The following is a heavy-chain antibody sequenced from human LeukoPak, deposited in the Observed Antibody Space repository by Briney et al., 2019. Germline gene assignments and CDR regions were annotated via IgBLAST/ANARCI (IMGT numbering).Heavy chain of an antibody. CDR3: SRSLDH. J-gene: IGHJ4*02. CDR1: GFTFSNSW. Sequence: GGSLRLSCAASGFTFSNSWMDWVRQTPGKGLGWVANIKPDGSEKYFVDSVKGRFTISRDNANKSLYLQMNSLRVEDTAVYYCSRSLDHWGQGILVTVSS. V-gene: IGHV3-7*05. CDR2: IKPDGSEK.